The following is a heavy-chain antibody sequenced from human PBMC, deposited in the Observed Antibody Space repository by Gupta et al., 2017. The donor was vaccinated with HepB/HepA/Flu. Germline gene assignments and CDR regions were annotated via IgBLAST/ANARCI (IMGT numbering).Heavy chain of an antibody. CDR1: KYTFTSYD. D-gene: IGHD6-13*01. V-gene: IGHV1-8*02. CDR2: MNPNSGST. Sequence: QVQLVQSGAEVKKPGASVKVSCKASKYTFTSYDINGVRQAPGQGLEWMGWMNPNSGSTGYAQKFQGRVTMIRNTSISTAYMELSSLTSEDTAVYYCARDTRVAIPGTEIRSSGWFDPWGQGTLVTVSS. CDR3: ARDTRVAIPGTEIRSSGWFDP. J-gene: IGHJ5*02.